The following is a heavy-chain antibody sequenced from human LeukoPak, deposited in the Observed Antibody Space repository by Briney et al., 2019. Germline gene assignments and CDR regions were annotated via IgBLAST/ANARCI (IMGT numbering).Heavy chain of an antibody. J-gene: IGHJ6*03. D-gene: IGHD1-26*01. Sequence: PSETLSLTCTVSGGSISSYYWSWIRQPPGKGLEWIGYIYYSGSTNYNPSLKSRVTISVDTSKNQFSLKLSSVTAADTAVYYCARWLRRGLYSGSAIADYYYMDVWGKGTTVTVSS. V-gene: IGHV4-59*01. CDR1: GGSISSYY. CDR3: ARWLRRGLYSGSAIADYYYMDV. CDR2: IYYSGST.